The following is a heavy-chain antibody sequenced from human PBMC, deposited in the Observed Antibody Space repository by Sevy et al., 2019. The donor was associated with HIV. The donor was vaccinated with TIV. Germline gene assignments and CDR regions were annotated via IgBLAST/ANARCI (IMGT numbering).Heavy chain of an antibody. CDR1: GFTFSSYG. D-gene: IGHD3-22*01. CDR3: AKEGYDSSGSSYFDN. V-gene: IGHV3-30*18. CDR2: ISFDGTKK. J-gene: IGHJ4*02. Sequence: GGSLRLSCAASGFTFSSYGMHCVRQAPGKGLEWVAIISFDGTKKYYADSVEGRFTISRDNSRNTLYLQMNSLRTDDTAVYYCAKEGYDSSGSSYFDNWGQGTQVTVSS.